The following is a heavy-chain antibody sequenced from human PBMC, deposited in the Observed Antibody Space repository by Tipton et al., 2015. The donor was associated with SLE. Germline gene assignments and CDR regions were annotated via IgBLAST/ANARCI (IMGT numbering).Heavy chain of an antibody. D-gene: IGHD6-13*01. J-gene: IGHJ4*02. Sequence: LRLSCAASGFTFSSYSMSWIRQPPGKGLEWIGEINHSGSTNYNPSFKSRVTISVDTSKNQFSLKLSSVTAADTAVYYCARGLGSRGDYWGQGTLVTVSS. V-gene: IGHV4-34*01. CDR3: ARGLGSRGDY. CDR1: GFTFSSYS. CDR2: INHSGST.